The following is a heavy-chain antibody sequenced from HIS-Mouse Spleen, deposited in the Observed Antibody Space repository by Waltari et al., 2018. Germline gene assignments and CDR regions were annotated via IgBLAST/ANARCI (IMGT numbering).Heavy chain of an antibody. D-gene: IGHD6-13*01. V-gene: IGHV4-39*07. CDR2: IYYSGST. Sequence: QLQLHGSGPGLVNPSEPRSLTCTVSGGSIISSSYYWGWIRQPPGKGLEWIGRIYYSGSTYYNPSLKSRVTISVDTSKNQFSLKLSSVTAADTAVYYCAREIPYSSSWYDWYFDLWGRGTLVTVSS. CDR3: AREIPYSSSWYDWYFDL. CDR1: GGSIISSSYY. J-gene: IGHJ2*01.